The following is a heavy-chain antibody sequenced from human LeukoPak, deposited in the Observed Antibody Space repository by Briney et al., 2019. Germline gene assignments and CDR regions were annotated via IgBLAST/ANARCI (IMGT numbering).Heavy chain of an antibody. CDR3: ASLLGYCSSTSCLGRNWFDP. J-gene: IGHJ5*02. V-gene: IGHV4-38-2*01. Sequence: SETLSLTCAVSGYSISSGYYWGWIRQPPGKGLEWIGSIYHSGSTYYNPSLKSRVTISVDTSKNQFSLKLSSVTAADTAVYYCASLLGYCSSTSCLGRNWFDPWGQGTLVTVSS. CDR1: GYSISSGYY. D-gene: IGHD2-2*01. CDR2: IYHSGST.